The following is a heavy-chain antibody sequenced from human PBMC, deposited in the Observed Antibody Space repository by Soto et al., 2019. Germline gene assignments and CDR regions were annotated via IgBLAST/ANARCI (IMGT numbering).Heavy chain of an antibody. CDR2: IYPGDSET. V-gene: IGHV5-51*01. CDR1: GYDFARTW. J-gene: IGHJ4*02. D-gene: IGHD5-12*01. CDR3: ARLVGAYDSYFDN. Sequence: GESLKISCKASGYDFARTWIGWVRQLPGKGLDWLGIIYPGDSETRYSPSFRGQVTFSVDMSISTAYLQWSSLKTSDIAIYYCARLVGAYDSYFDNWGQGTRVTVSS.